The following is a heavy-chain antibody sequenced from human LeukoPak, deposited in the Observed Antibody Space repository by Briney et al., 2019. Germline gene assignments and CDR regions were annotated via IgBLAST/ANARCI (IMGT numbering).Heavy chain of an antibody. D-gene: IGHD1-14*01. V-gene: IGHV3-21*01. Sequence: PGGSLRLSCAASGFTFSSYGMHWVRQAPGKGLEWVSTISGSGNNTYYADSVKGRFTISRDNAKNSLYLQMNSLRAEDTAVYYCAREAEEAFDIWGQGTMVTVSS. CDR2: ISGSGNNT. J-gene: IGHJ3*02. CDR1: GFTFSSYG. CDR3: AREAEEAFDI.